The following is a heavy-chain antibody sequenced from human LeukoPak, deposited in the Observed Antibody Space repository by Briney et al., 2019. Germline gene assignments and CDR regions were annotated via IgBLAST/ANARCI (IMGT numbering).Heavy chain of an antibody. Sequence: GGSLRLSCAASGFSFTTSWMSWVRQAPGKGLEWVANIRPDATEKHYVDSVRGRFTISRDNAQNSLSLEMSSLRAEDTAVYYCARGVWSSRNAFDIWGQGTMVTVSS. CDR2: IRPDATEK. J-gene: IGHJ3*02. CDR1: GFSFTTSW. V-gene: IGHV3-7*01. D-gene: IGHD1-14*01. CDR3: ARGVWSSRNAFDI.